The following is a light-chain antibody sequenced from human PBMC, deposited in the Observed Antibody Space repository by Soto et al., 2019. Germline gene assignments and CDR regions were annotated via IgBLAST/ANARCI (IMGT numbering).Light chain of an antibody. CDR2: EVS. CDR1: SSDVGSYNL. J-gene: IGLJ7*01. Sequence: QSALTQPASVSGSPGQSITISCTGTSSDVGSYNLVSWYQQHPGKAPKLMIYEVSKRPSGVSNRFSGSKFGNTASLTISGLQVEDEADYYCCSYAGSSTFVFGGGTQLTVL. V-gene: IGLV2-23*02. CDR3: CSYAGSSTFV.